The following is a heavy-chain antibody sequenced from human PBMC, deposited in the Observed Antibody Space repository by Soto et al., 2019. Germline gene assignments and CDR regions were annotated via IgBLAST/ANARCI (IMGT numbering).Heavy chain of an antibody. Sequence: KPSETLSLTCTVSGGSISSGDYYWSWIRQPPGKGLEWIGYIYYSGSTYYNPSLKSRVTISVDTSKNQFSLKLSSVTAADTAVYYCARDHYDFWSGYSPVGFDPWGQGTLVTVSS. D-gene: IGHD3-3*01. CDR3: ARDHYDFWSGYSPVGFDP. V-gene: IGHV4-30-4*01. CDR2: IYYSGST. J-gene: IGHJ5*02. CDR1: GGSISSGDYY.